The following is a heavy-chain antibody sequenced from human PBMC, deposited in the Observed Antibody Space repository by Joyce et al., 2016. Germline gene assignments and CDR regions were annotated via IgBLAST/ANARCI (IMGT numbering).Heavy chain of an antibody. CDR2: NRGNSGNT. V-gene: IGHV1-18*01. D-gene: IGHD3-22*01. J-gene: IGHJ5*02. Sequence: QVQLVQSGAEVREPGASVKVACMASGYRFTSYGISWVRQAPGQGLEGMGRNRGNSGNTTYEKKLRVRVTMTTDTPTSTAYMELRGVGTDDSAVYCCARAVHFTSSGNQNWLDPWGQGTLVTVSS. CDR1: GYRFTSYG. CDR3: ARAVHFTSSGNQNWLDP.